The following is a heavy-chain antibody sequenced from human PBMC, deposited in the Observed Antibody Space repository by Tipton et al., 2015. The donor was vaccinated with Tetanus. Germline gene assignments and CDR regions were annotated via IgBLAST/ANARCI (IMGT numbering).Heavy chain of an antibody. Sequence: QVQLVQSGAEVKKPGASVKVSCKASGYTFTSYYMHWVRQAPGQGLEWMGIINPSGGSTSYAQKFQGRVTMTRDTSTSTVYMELSSLRSEDTAVYYCARDILGSTVTTEYFDYWGQGTLVTVSS. CDR2: INPSGGST. CDR3: ARDILGSTVTTEYFDY. CDR1: GYTFTSYY. J-gene: IGHJ4*02. D-gene: IGHD4-17*01. V-gene: IGHV1-46*01.